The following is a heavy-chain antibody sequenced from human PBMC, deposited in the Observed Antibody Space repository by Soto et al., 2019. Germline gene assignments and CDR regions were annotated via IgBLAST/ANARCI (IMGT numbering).Heavy chain of an antibody. D-gene: IGHD1-26*01. Sequence: QTLSLTCAITGDSVSSNSAGWSWVRQSPSRGLEWLGRTYCRSKWYYEYAVSVRGRISINPDTSKNQYALQLNSVTPEDTAVYFCARGEQYSGRIFDYWGQGTLVTVSS. CDR1: GDSVSSNSAG. CDR3: ARGEQYSGRIFDY. J-gene: IGHJ4*01. V-gene: IGHV6-1*01. CDR2: TYCRSKWYY.